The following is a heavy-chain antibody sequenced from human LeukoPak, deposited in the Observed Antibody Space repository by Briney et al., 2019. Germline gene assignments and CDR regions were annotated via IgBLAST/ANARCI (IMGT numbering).Heavy chain of an antibody. CDR2: IKQDGSEK. CDR1: GFTFSNYW. D-gene: IGHD3-10*01. V-gene: IGHV3-7*01. CDR3: ARGGMVRRVMGAFDI. Sequence: GGSLRLSCAASGFTFSNYWMSWVRQAPGKGLEWVANIKQDGSEKYYVDSVKGRFTVSRDNAKNSLYLQMNSLRAEDTAVFYCARGGMVRRVMGAFDIWGQGTLVTVSS. J-gene: IGHJ3*02.